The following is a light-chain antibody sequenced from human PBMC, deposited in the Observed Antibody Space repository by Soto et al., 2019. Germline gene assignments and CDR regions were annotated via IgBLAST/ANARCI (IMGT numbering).Light chain of an antibody. CDR3: QQYGGSPLVT. CDR1: QSISSGY. CDR2: GAS. V-gene: IGKV3-20*01. J-gene: IGKJ4*01. Sequence: ETVLTQSPGTLSLSPGERATLSCRASQSISSGYLAWYQQRPGQAPRLLISGASNRATGIPDRFSGSGSGTDFTPTNSRLEPEDFAVYYCQQYGGSPLVTFGGGTKVEIK.